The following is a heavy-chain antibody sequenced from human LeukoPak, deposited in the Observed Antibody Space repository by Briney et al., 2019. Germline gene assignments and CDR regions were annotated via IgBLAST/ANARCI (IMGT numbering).Heavy chain of an antibody. V-gene: IGHV4-31*03. CDR2: FFYSGST. CDR3: ARDSSGYPDAFDI. D-gene: IGHD3-22*01. Sequence: SQTLSLTCTVSGGSISSGGYYWSWIRQHPEEGLEWIGYFFYSGSTYYNPSLKSRLTISVDTSKNQFSLKLSSVTAADTAVYYCARDSSGYPDAFDIWGQGTMVTVSS. J-gene: IGHJ3*02. CDR1: GGSISSGGYY.